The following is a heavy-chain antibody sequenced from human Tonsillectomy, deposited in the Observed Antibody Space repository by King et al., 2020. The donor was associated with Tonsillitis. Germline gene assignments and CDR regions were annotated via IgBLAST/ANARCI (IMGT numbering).Heavy chain of an antibody. CDR1: GGSISSSSYY. V-gene: IGHV4-39*01. Sequence: LPLQESGPGLVKPSETLSLTCTVSGGSISSSSYYWGWIRQPPGKGLEWIGSIYYSGSTYYNPSLKSRVTISVDTSKNQFSLKLSSVTAADTAVYYCARHLDGDYGVDYWGQGTLVTVSS. CDR2: IYYSGST. CDR3: ARHLDGDYGVDY. J-gene: IGHJ4*02. D-gene: IGHD4-17*01.